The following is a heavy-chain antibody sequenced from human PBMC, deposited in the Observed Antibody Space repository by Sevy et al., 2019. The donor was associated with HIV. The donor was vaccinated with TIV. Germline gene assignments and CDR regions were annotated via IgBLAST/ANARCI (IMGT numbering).Heavy chain of an antibody. Sequence: GGSLRLSCAASGFTFSSYAMNWVRQAPGKGLEWVGRIKGKTDGETTDYAAPVKGRFIISRDDSGKTVYVQLNSMKTEDTAMYFCTTRPYGSIIDYWGQGTLVTVSS. D-gene: IGHD3-10*01. J-gene: IGHJ4*02. CDR1: GFTFSSYA. CDR2: IKGKTDGETT. CDR3: TTRPYGSIIDY. V-gene: IGHV3-15*05.